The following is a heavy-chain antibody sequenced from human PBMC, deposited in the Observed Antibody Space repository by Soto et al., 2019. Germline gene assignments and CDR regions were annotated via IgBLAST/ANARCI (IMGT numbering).Heavy chain of an antibody. CDR2: ISYDETSK. Sequence: QVQLVESGGGVVQSGRSLRLSCAASGFTFSSYPMHWVRQAPGKGLEWVAVISYDETSKYYADSVKGRFTISRDNSKNTLYLQMNSLRAEDTAVYYCVRCWGTGDGSNLGYNWFDPWGQGTLVTVSS. CDR1: GFTFSSYP. V-gene: IGHV3-30-3*01. CDR3: VRCWGTGDGSNLGYNWFDP. J-gene: IGHJ5*02. D-gene: IGHD1-1*01.